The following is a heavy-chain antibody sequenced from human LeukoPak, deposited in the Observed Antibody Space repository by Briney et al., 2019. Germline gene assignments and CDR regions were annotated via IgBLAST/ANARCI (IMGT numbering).Heavy chain of an antibody. Sequence: GRSLRLSCAASGFTFSSYGMHWVRQAPGEGLEWVAVISYDGSNKYYADSVKGRFTISRDNSKNTLYLQMNSLRAEDTAVYYCAKVTSPIAAAGPDYWGQGTLVTVSS. J-gene: IGHJ4*02. CDR1: GFTFSSYG. CDR2: ISYDGSNK. CDR3: AKVTSPIAAAGPDY. D-gene: IGHD6-13*01. V-gene: IGHV3-30*18.